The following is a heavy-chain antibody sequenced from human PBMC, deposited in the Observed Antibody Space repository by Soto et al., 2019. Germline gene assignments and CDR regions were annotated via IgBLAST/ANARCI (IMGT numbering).Heavy chain of an antibody. Sequence: GKVSCKASGYTFINFGINWVRQAPGQGLEWMGWITPYNGNANYPQKHQDRLTITTDTSTNTAYLELRSLRSDDTAVYFCARARMFSGAHHDYWGQGTRVTVSS. V-gene: IGHV1-18*04. CDR3: ARARMFSGAHHDY. J-gene: IGHJ4*02. CDR2: ITPYNGNA. CDR1: GYTFINFG. D-gene: IGHD1-26*01.